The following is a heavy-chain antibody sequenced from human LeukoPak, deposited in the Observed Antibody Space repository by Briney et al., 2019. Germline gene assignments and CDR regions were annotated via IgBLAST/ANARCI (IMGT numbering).Heavy chain of an antibody. CDR3: ARGYYGSGRGRYFDY. D-gene: IGHD3-10*01. V-gene: IGHV4-39*07. CDR1: GGSISSSSYY. J-gene: IGHJ4*02. CDR2: IYYSGST. Sequence: PSETLSLTCTVSGGSISSSSYYWGWIRQPPGKGLEWFGSIYYSGSTYYNPSLKSRVTISVDTSKNQFSLKLSSVTAADTAVYYCARGYYGSGRGRYFDYWGQGTLVTVSS.